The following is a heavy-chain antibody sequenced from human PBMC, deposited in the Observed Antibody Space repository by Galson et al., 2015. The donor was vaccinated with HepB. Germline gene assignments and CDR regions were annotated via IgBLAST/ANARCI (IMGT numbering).Heavy chain of an antibody. Sequence: SLRLSCAASGFTFSNYAMSWVRQAPGKGLQWVSAISGSGDRTYYADSVKGRFTISRDNSKNTLYLQLNSLRAEDTAVYYCAKDRGHSESYFRSDAFGMWGQGTMVTVSS. D-gene: IGHD1-26*01. CDR3: AKDRGHSESYFRSDAFGM. CDR1: GFTFSNYA. V-gene: IGHV3-23*01. J-gene: IGHJ3*02. CDR2: ISGSGDRT.